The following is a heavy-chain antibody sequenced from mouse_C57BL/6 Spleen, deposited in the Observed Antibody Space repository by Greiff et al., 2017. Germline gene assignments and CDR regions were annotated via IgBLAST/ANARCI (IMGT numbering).Heavy chain of an antibody. CDR3: ARHDDYDGRAWFAY. V-gene: IGHV2-6-1*01. CDR1: GFSLTSYG. CDR2: IWSDGST. Sequence: VQLQESGPGLVAPSQSLSIPCTVSGFSLTSYGVHWVRQPPGKGLEWLVVIWSDGSTTYTSALKSRLSISKDNSKSQVFLKMNSLQTDDTAMYYCARHDDYDGRAWFAYWGQGTLVTVSA. D-gene: IGHD2-4*01. J-gene: IGHJ3*01.